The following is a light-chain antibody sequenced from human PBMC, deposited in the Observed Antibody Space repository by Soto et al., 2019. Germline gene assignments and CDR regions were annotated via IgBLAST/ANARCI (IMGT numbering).Light chain of an antibody. V-gene: IGLV2-14*01. J-gene: IGLJ2*01. CDR3: SSYSTTTSPHVL. Sequence: QSALTQPASVSGSPGQSITISCTGTRSDVGRYNYVSWYQQHPGKAPKLMIYEVTYRPAGVSARFSGSKSGSTAYLTISGLQAEDEADYYCSSYSTTTSPHVLFGGGTKVTVL. CDR1: RSDVGRYNY. CDR2: EVT.